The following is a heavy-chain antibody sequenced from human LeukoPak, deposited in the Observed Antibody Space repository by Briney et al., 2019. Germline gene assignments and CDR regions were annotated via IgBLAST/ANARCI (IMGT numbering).Heavy chain of an antibody. V-gene: IGHV1-2*02. Sequence: ASVKVSCKASGFTLTGYFIYWVRQAPGQGLEWMGWINPNSGASNSARKFQGRVTMTWDTSISTAYMDLSRLKSDDTAVYYCARDSTGEGLDFDYWGQGTLVTVSS. CDR1: GFTLTGYF. D-gene: IGHD7-27*01. J-gene: IGHJ4*02. CDR3: ARDSTGEGLDFDY. CDR2: INPNSGAS.